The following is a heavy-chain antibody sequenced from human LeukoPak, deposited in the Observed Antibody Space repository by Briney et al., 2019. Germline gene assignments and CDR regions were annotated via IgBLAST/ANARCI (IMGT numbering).Heavy chain of an antibody. CDR2: INWNGGST. V-gene: IGHV3-20*04. CDR1: GFTFSSYA. Sequence: GGSLRLSCAVSGFTFSSYAMAWVRQAPGKGLEWVSGINWNGGSTGYADSVKGRFTISRDNAKNSLYLQMNSLRAEDTALYYCARDPYSSGWYGAPVYWGQGTLVTVSS. D-gene: IGHD6-19*01. J-gene: IGHJ4*02. CDR3: ARDPYSSGWYGAPVY.